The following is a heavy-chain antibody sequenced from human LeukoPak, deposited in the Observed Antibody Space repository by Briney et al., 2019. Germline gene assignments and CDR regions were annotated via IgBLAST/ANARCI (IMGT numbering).Heavy chain of an antibody. V-gene: IGHV4-4*07. CDR3: ARVLTHYFDNTGHSNGAFDI. CDR1: GASISSAY. D-gene: IGHD3-22*01. J-gene: IGHJ3*02. Sequence: SETLSLTCTVLGASISSAYWSWIRQPAGKGLEWIGRMHASGSTDYNPSLKSRVTMSVHTSKNQFSLKLSSVTAADTAVYYCARVLTHYFDNTGHSNGAFDIWGPGTVVTVSS. CDR2: MHASGST.